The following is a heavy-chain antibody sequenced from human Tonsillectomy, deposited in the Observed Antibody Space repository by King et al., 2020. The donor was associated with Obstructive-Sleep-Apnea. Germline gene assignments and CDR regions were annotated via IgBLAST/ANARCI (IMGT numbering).Heavy chain of an antibody. D-gene: IGHD5-18*01. CDR1: GGSISSYY. CDR2: FYYSGRT. J-gene: IGHJ4*02. CDR3: AISVDTAMVFDY. Sequence: VQLQESGPGLVKPSETLSLTCTVSGGSISSYYWSWIRQPPGKGLEWIGYFYYSGRTNYNPSLKSRVTISLDTSKQQFSLKLRSVSAADTAVYYCAISVDTAMVFDYWGQGTLVTVSS. V-gene: IGHV4-59*08.